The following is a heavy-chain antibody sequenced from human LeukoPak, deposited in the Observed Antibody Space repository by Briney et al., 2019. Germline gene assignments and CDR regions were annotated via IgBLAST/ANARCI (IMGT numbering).Heavy chain of an antibody. CDR1: GFNFRSQN. CDR3: ATTPYYYYYGMDV. Sequence: GGSLRLSCAASGFNFRSQNMNWVRQAPGKGLEWVSYISSSDGTIYYADSVKGRFTISRDSVKNSLYLQMNSLRAEDTAVYYCATTPYYYYYGMDVWGQGTTVTVSS. V-gene: IGHV3-48*01. J-gene: IGHJ6*02. CDR2: ISSSDGTI.